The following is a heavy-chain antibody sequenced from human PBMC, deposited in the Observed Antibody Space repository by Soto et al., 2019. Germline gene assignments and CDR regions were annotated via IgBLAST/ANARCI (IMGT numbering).Heavy chain of an antibody. D-gene: IGHD2-15*01. Sequence: VASVKVSCKASGYTFTSYGISWVRQAPGQGLEWMGWISAYNGNTNYAQKLQGRVTMTTDTSTSTAYMELRSLRSDDTAVYYCARDYVVAATPNWFDPWGQGTLVTVSS. J-gene: IGHJ5*02. CDR2: ISAYNGNT. CDR1: GYTFTSYG. V-gene: IGHV1-18*01. CDR3: ARDYVVAATPNWFDP.